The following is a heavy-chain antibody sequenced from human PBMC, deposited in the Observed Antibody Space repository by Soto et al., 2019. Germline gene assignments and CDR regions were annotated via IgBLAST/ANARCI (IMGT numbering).Heavy chain of an antibody. CDR1: GGTFNSYT. D-gene: IGHD3-10*01. CDR3: ATSYGSGSRPFDY. Sequence: QVQLVQSGAEVKKSGSSVTVSCKASGGTFNSYTLSWVRQAPGQRLEWMGRIIPMLSMSTYAQKFQGRVSIIADKSTTTVYLDLSSLRSDDTATYYCATSYGSGSRPFDYWGQGTLVTVSS. CDR2: IIPMLSMS. J-gene: IGHJ4*02. V-gene: IGHV1-69*02.